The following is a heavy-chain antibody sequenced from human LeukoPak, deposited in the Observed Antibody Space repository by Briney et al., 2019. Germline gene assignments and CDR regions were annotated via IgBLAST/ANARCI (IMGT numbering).Heavy chain of an antibody. J-gene: IGHJ4*02. V-gene: IGHV3-74*01. CDR3: ALGGWLQPFDY. CDR2: INTDESTT. CDR1: GFTFSNYW. D-gene: IGHD5-24*01. Sequence: GGSLRLSCAASGFTFSNYWMHWVRQVPGKGLVWVSRINTDESTTNYADSVEGRFTISRDNAKNSLYLQMNSLRAEDTAVYYCALGGWLQPFDYWGQGTLVTVSS.